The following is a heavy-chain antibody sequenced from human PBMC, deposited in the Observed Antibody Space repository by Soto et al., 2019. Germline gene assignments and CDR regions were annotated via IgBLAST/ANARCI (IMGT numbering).Heavy chain of an antibody. D-gene: IGHD3-9*01. CDR3: AKTLHDIYDILTGAYYYYGTDV. Sequence: GGSLRLSCAASGFTFSSYGMHWVRQAPGKGLEWVAVISYDGSNKYYADSVKGRFTISRDNSKNTLYLQMNSLRAEDTAVYYCAKTLHDIYDILTGAYYYYGTDVWGQGTTATV. V-gene: IGHV3-30*18. J-gene: IGHJ6*02. CDR2: ISYDGSNK. CDR1: GFTFSSYG.